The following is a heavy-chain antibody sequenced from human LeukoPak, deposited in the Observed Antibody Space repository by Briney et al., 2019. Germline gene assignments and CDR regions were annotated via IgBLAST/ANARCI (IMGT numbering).Heavy chain of an antibody. J-gene: IGHJ4*02. Sequence: GGSLRLSCAASGFTFSSYSMNWVRQAPGKGLEWVSYISSSSSTIYYADSVKGRFTISRDNAKNSLYLQMNSLRAEDTAVYYCARDIRFYYYDSSGYYRSYYFDYWGQGTLVTVSS. CDR2: ISSSSSTI. V-gene: IGHV3-48*04. D-gene: IGHD3-22*01. CDR3: ARDIRFYYYDSSGYYRSYYFDY. CDR1: GFTFSSYS.